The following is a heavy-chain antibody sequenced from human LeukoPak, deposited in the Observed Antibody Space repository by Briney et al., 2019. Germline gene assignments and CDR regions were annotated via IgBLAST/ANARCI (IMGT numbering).Heavy chain of an antibody. CDR1: GFTFDDYA. D-gene: IGHD3-22*01. J-gene: IGHJ3*02. CDR2: ISWNSGSI. V-gene: IGHV3-9*01. CDR3: AKERVDYYDSSGPGGAFDI. Sequence: GGSLRLSCAASGFTFDDYAMHWVRQAPGKGLEWVSGISWNSGSIGYADSVKGRFTISRDNAKNSLYLQMNSLRAEDTALYYCAKERVDYYDSSGPGGAFDIWGQGTMVTVSS.